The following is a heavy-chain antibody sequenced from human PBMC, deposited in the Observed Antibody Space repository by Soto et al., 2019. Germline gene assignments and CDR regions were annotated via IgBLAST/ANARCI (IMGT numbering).Heavy chain of an antibody. CDR1: GYTFNSYY. V-gene: IGHV1-46*02. CDR2: INPNGGST. J-gene: IGHJ4*02. D-gene: IGHD6-25*01. Sequence: GASVKVSCKASGYTFNSYYIHWVRQAPGQGLEWIEIINPNGGSTTYSQKFQGRVTVTRDTSSSTVYMELSSLRSEDTAVYYCAKVWAAAGWAFHYWGPGTLVTVSS. CDR3: AKVWAAAGWAFHY.